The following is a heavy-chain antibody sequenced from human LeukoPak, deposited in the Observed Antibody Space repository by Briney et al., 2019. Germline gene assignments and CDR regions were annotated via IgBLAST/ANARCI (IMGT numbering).Heavy chain of an antibody. V-gene: IGHV3-21*01. Sequence: MSGGSLRLSCAASGFTFSSYSMNWVRQATGKGLEWVSSISSSSSYIYYADSVKGRFTISRDNAKNSLYLQMNSLRAEDTAVYYCARALPSPLYSGSYADAFDIWGQGTVVTVSS. CDR2: ISSSSSYI. CDR1: GFTFSSYS. D-gene: IGHD1-26*01. J-gene: IGHJ3*02. CDR3: ARALPSPLYSGSYADAFDI.